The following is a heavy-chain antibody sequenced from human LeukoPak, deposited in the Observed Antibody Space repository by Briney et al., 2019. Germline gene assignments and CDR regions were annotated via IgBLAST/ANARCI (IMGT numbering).Heavy chain of an antibody. J-gene: IGHJ6*03. D-gene: IGHD2-2*01. CDR1: GYTLTELS. CDR3: ATGGTYQLLPYYYYMDV. V-gene: IGHV1-24*01. Sequence: GASVKVSCKVSGYTLTELSMHWVRQAPGKGLEWMGGFDPEDGETIYAQKFQGRVTMTEDTSTDTACMELSSLRSEDTAVYYCATGGTYQLLPYYYYMDVWGKGTTVTVSS. CDR2: FDPEDGET.